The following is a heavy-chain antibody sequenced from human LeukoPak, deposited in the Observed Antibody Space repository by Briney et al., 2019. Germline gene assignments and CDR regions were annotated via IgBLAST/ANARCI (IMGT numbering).Heavy chain of an antibody. CDR3: ARAGFTFSDYFGSFFDY. CDR1: GDSVSSNSAA. CDR2: TYYRSKWYN. Sequence: SQTLSLTCAISGDSVSSNSAAWNWIRQSPSRGLEWLGRTYYRSKWYNDYAVSVKSRITINPDTSKNQFSLQLNSVTPEDTAVYYCARAGFTFSDYFGSFFDYWGQGTLVTVSS. V-gene: IGHV6-1*01. J-gene: IGHJ4*02. D-gene: IGHD3-10*01.